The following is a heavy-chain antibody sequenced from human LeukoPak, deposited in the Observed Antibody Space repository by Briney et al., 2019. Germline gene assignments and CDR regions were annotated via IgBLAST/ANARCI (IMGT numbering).Heavy chain of an antibody. CDR1: GGSISSYY. D-gene: IGHD2/OR15-2a*01. J-gene: IGHJ5*02. V-gene: IGHV4-59*01. CDR2: IYSSGST. CDR3: SIGVPGPSMPT. Sequence: SETLSLTCTVSGGSISSYYWSWIRQPPGKGLEWIGYIYSSGSTKYNPSLKSRVTISVDTSKNQFSLKLSSLTAAGTAVYYCSIGVPGPSMPTWGQGTLVTVSS.